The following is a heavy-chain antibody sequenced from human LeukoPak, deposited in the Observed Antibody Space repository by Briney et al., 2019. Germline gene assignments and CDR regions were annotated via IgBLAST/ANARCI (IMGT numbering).Heavy chain of an antibody. CDR1: GYTLTEFS. V-gene: IGHV1-24*01. J-gene: IGHJ4*02. CDR2: LDPEDGET. Sequence: EASVKVSCKLSGYTLTEFSIHWVRQAQGKGLEWMGGLDPEDGETILSQKFQGRVTMTADTSTSTAYMEMSRLRSEDTAVYFCVRGRTGSIATAGHYWGRGTLVTVSS. CDR3: VRGRTGSIATAGHY. D-gene: IGHD6-13*01.